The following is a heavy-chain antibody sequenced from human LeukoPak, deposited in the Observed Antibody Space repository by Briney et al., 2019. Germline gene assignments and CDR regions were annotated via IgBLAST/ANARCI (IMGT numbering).Heavy chain of an antibody. CDR2: IYTSGST. Sequence: SETLSLTCTVSGGSISSGSYYWSWIRQPAGKGLEWIGRIYTSGSTNYNPSLKSRVTISVDTSKNQFSLKLSSVTAADTAVYYCARDLGPPEYYFDYWGQGTLVTVSS. CDR1: GGSISSGSYY. V-gene: IGHV4-61*02. J-gene: IGHJ4*02. CDR3: ARDLGPPEYYFDY.